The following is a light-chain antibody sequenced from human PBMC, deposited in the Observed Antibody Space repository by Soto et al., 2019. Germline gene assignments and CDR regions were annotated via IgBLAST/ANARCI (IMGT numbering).Light chain of an antibody. V-gene: IGKV3-11*01. CDR2: DAS. CDR3: QQRSNWPWT. J-gene: IGKJ1*01. CDR1: QSVSSY. Sequence: EIVMTQSPATLSLSPGERATLSCRASQSVSSYLAWYQQKPGLAPRLLIYDASNRATGIPARFSGSGSGTDFTLTISSLEPEDFAVYYGQQRSNWPWTFGQGTKVEIK.